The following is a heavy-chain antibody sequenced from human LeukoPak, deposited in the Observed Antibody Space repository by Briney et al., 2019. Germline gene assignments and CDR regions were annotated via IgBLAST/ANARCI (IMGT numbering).Heavy chain of an antibody. V-gene: IGHV3-30*04. Sequence: GGSLRLSCTASGFTFSSYATHWVRQAPGKGLEWVAVISYDGSNKYYADSVKGRFTISRDNSKNTLYLQMNSLRAEDTAVYYCARDCGLVGATRGAFDIWGQGTMVTVSS. CDR1: GFTFSSYA. CDR2: ISYDGSNK. CDR3: ARDCGLVGATRGAFDI. D-gene: IGHD1-26*01. J-gene: IGHJ3*02.